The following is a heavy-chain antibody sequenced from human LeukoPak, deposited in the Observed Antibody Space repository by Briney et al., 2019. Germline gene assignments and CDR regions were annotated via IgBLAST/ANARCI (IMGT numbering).Heavy chain of an antibody. Sequence: SETLSLTCTVSGGSISSSSYYWGWIRQPPGKGLEWIGSIYYSGSTYYNPSLKSRVTISVDTSKNQFSLKLSSVTAADTAVYYCASQQLKYCSSTSCYLNWFDPWGQGTLVTVSS. CDR1: GGSISSSSYY. J-gene: IGHJ5*02. CDR2: IYYSGST. V-gene: IGHV4-39*01. CDR3: ASQQLKYCSSTSCYLNWFDP. D-gene: IGHD2-2*01.